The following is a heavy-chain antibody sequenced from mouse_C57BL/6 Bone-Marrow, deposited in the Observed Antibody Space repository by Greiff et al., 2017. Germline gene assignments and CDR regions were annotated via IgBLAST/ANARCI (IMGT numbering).Heavy chain of an antibody. CDR3: ARGYDYDYAMDY. V-gene: IGHV1-39*01. CDR1: GYSFTDYN. J-gene: IGHJ4*01. Sequence: VQLQQSGPELVKPGASVKISCKASGYSFTDYNMNWVKQSNGKSLEWIGVINPNYGTTSYNQKFKGKATLTVEQSSSTAYMQLNSLTSEDTAVYYGARGYDYDYAMDYWGQGTSVTVSS. D-gene: IGHD2-4*01. CDR2: INPNYGTT.